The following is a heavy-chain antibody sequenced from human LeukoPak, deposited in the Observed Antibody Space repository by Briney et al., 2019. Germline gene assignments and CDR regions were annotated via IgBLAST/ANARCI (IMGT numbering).Heavy chain of an antibody. Sequence: GGSLRLSCAASGFTFNDYYMSWIRQAPGKGLEWISYIGSSGGSINYADSVKGRFTISRDNAKNSLSLQMNSLRAEDTAVYYCVRGRTSGSSWPFDYWGQGTLVTVSS. CDR3: VRGRTSGSSWPFDY. J-gene: IGHJ4*02. CDR2: IGSSGGSI. V-gene: IGHV3-11*04. D-gene: IGHD6-13*01. CDR1: GFTFNDYY.